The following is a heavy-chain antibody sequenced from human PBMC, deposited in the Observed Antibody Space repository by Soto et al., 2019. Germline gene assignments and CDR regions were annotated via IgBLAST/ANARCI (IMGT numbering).Heavy chain of an antibody. CDR3: ATCTLRNYGMDL. J-gene: IGHJ6*02. CDR2: IIPTFGTA. Sequence: SVKVSCKASGGTFSSYAISWVRQAPGQGLKWMGGIIPTFGTANYAQKFQGRVTITADESTSTAYMELSSWRSEDTAVYYCATCTLRNYGMDLWGQGTPVTVSS. V-gene: IGHV1-69*13. CDR1: GGTFSSYA. D-gene: IGHD4-17*01.